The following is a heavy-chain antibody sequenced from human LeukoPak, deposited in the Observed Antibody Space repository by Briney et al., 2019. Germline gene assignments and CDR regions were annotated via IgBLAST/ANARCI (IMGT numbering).Heavy chain of an antibody. J-gene: IGHJ6*02. CDR1: GGTFSSYA. CDR3: ARDNCSGGSCYLDNYYGMDV. CDR2: IIPILGIA. Sequence: ASVKVSCKASGGTFSSYAFSWVRQAPGQGLEWMGRIIPILGIANYAQKFQGRVTITADKSTSTAYMELSSLRSEDTAVYYCARDNCSGGSCYLDNYYGMDVWGQGTTVTVSS. V-gene: IGHV1-69*04. D-gene: IGHD2-15*01.